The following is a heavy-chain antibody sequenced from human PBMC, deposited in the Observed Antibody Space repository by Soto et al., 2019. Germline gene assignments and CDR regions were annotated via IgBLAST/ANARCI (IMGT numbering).Heavy chain of an antibody. CDR3: TTAKNGYYYYGMDV. V-gene: IGHV3-15*07. Sequence: SGGSLRLSCAASGFTFSNAWMNWVRQAPGKGLEWVGRIKSKTDGGTTDYAAPVKGRFTISRDDSKNTLYLQMNSLKTEDTAVYYCTTAKNGYYYYGMDVWGQGTTVTVSS. J-gene: IGHJ6*02. D-gene: IGHD2-8*01. CDR1: GFTFSNAW. CDR2: IKSKTDGGTT.